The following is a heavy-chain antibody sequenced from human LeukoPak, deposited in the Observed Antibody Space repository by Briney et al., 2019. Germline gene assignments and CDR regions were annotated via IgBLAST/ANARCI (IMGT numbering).Heavy chain of an antibody. CDR2: INHSGST. D-gene: IGHD4-17*01. CDR3: ARGKVTNDY. Sequence: SETLSLTCAVYGGSFSGYYWSWIRQPPGKGLEWIGEINHSGSTNYNPSLKSRVTISVDTSKNQFSLNLTSVTAADTAVYYCARGKVTNDYWGQGTLVTVSS. CDR1: GGSFSGYY. J-gene: IGHJ4*02. V-gene: IGHV4-34*01.